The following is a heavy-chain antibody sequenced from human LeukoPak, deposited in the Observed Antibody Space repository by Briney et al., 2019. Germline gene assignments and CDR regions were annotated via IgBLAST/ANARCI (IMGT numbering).Heavy chain of an antibody. V-gene: IGHV1-2*06. CDR3: ARLGLHGSGTYYFFDY. D-gene: IGHD3-10*01. CDR1: GYTFTSYY. Sequence: ASVKVSCKASGYTFTSYYMHWVRQAPGQGLEWVGRIDPNTGDTIYAQNFQGRVTVTSATSISTAYMELSRLTSDDTAVYFCARLGLHGSGTYYFFDYWGQGTLVTVSS. CDR2: IDPNTGDT. J-gene: IGHJ4*02.